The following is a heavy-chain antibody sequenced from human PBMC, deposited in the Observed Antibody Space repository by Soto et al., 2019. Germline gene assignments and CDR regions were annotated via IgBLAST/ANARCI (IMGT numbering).Heavy chain of an antibody. CDR2: IIPIFGTA. CDR3: ARGVVVVAASSGYYYYGMDV. D-gene: IGHD2-15*01. CDR1: GGTFSSYA. Sequence: SVKVSCKASGGTFSSYAISWVRQAPGQGLERMGGIIPIFGTANYAQKFQGRVTITADESTSTAYMELSSLRSEDTAVYYCARGVVVVAASSGYYYYGMDVWGQGTTVTVSS. V-gene: IGHV1-69*13. J-gene: IGHJ6*02.